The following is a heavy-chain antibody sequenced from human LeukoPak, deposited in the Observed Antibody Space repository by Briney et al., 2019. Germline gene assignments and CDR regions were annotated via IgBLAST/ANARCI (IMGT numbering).Heavy chain of an antibody. D-gene: IGHD6-13*01. CDR3: ASWAGTAAGFSGPFDY. J-gene: IGHJ4*02. Sequence: GGSLRLSCAASGFTFSRQSMNWVRLAPGKGLEWLSHISIASTTYYADSVKGRFTISRDNARNSVFLQMASLRAEDTGVYYCASWAGTAAGFSGPFDYWGLGTLVTVSS. V-gene: IGHV3-48*01. CDR1: GFTFSRQS. CDR2: ISIASTT.